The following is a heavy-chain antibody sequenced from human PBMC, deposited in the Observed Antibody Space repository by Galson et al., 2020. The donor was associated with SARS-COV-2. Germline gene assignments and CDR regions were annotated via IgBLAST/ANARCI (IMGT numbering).Heavy chain of an antibody. J-gene: IGHJ4*02. V-gene: IGHV3-33*01. CDR1: GFTFRSYG. D-gene: IGHD2-15*01. CDR2: IWYDGSTK. CDR3: AAMGGYWSGGSCYSGDY. Sequence: GGSLRLSCAASGFTFRSYGMHWVRQAPGKGLEWVAVIWYDGSTKYYADSVKGRFTISRDNSKNTLYLKMKSLRDEDTAVYYCAAMGGYWSGGSCYSGDYWGQGTLVTVSS.